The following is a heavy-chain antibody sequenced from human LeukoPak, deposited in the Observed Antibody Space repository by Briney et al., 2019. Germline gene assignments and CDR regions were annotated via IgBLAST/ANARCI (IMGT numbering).Heavy chain of an antibody. V-gene: IGHV5-51*01. CDR2: IYPGDSDT. D-gene: IGHD5-18*01. CDR1: GYSFTTYW. J-gene: IGHJ4*02. CDR3: ARRDSHGPFDF. Sequence: GESLKISFKGSGYSFTTYWIAWVRQMPGKGLEWMGIIYPGDSDTKYSPSFQGQVTISADKSISTAYLQWSSLKASDTAIYYCARRDSHGPFDFWGQGTLVTVSS.